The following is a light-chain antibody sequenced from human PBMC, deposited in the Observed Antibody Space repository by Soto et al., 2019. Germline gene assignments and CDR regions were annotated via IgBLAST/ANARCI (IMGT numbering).Light chain of an antibody. CDR2: KAS. Sequence: DIQMTQSPSTLSASVGDRVTITCRASQSISNWLAWYQQKPGKAPNLLIYKASNLESGVPSRFSGSGSGTEFTLTISSLQPDYFATYYCQQFHDPWTFGQGTKVEIK. V-gene: IGKV1-5*03. CDR3: QQFHDPWT. J-gene: IGKJ1*01. CDR1: QSISNW.